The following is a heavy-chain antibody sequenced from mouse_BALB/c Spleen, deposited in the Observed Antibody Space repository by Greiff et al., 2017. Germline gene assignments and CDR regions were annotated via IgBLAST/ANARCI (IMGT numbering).Heavy chain of an antibody. J-gene: IGHJ2*01. CDR1: GFNIKDTY. D-gene: IGHD2-12*01. Sequence: EVQLQQSGAELVKPGASVKLSCTASGFNIKDTYMHWVKQRPEQGLEWIGRIDPANGNTKYDPKFQGKATITADTSSNTAYLQLSSLTSEDTAVYYCAPYSYDEGFDYWGQGTTLTVSS. CDR3: APYSYDEGFDY. V-gene: IGHV14-3*02. CDR2: IDPANGNT.